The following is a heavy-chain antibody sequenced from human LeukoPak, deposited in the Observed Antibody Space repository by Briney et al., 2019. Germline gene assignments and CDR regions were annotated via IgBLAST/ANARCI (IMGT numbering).Heavy chain of an antibody. D-gene: IGHD3-9*01. J-gene: IGHJ6*03. CDR1: GGSFSGYY. Sequence: SETLSLTCAVYGGSFSGYYWSWIRQPPGKGLEWIGEINHSGSTNYNPSLKSRVTISVDTSKNQFSLKLSSVTAADTAVYYCARLYPGRLRYFGLARYYMDIWGKGTTVTISS. CDR2: INHSGST. CDR3: ARLYPGRLRYFGLARYYMDI. V-gene: IGHV4-34*01.